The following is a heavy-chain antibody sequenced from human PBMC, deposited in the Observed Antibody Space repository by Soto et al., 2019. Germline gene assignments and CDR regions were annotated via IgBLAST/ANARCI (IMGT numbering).Heavy chain of an antibody. D-gene: IGHD5-18*01. CDR2: ISAYNGNT. CDR1: GYTFTSYG. V-gene: IGHV1-18*04. CDR3: ARDTSLGWIQPHKLDY. Sequence: QVQLVQSGAEVKKPGASVKVSCKASGYTFTSYGISWVRQAPGQGLEWMGWISAYNGNTNYAQKLQGRVTMTTDTTTRTAYIELRSPRSDDTAVYYCARDTSLGWIQPHKLDYWGQGTLVTVS. J-gene: IGHJ4*02.